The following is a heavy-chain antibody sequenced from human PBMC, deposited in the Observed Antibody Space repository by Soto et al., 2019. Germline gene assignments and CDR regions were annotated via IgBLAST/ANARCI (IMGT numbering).Heavy chain of an antibody. CDR1: GFSLSNAGLG. D-gene: IGHD5-12*01. Sequence: SGPTLVNPTETLTLTCTVSGFSLSNAGLGVSWIRQPPGKALELLAHIFSNDEKSYSTSLKSRLTISKDTSKNQVVLTKTNMDPLDTGTYYCAHKGDGYRGFKYWGQGTLVTVSS. CDR2: IFSNDEK. CDR3: AHKGDGYRGFKY. V-gene: IGHV2-26*01. J-gene: IGHJ4*02.